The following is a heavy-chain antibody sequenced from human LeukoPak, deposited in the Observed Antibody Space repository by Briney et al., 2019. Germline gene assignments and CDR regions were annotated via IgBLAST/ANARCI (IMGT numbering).Heavy chain of an antibody. CDR1: GYSINGDFH. CDR3: ARDRFDFGQYEFDY. Sequence: SETLSLTCDVSGYSINGDFHWGWVRQSPGKGLEWIATIHHDGSTYYNPSLKSRVSIPMDTSKNQFSLRVTSVTAADTATYYCARDRFDFGQYEFDYWGQGALVTVSS. J-gene: IGHJ4*02. CDR2: IHHDGST. V-gene: IGHV4-38-2*01. D-gene: IGHD3-9*01.